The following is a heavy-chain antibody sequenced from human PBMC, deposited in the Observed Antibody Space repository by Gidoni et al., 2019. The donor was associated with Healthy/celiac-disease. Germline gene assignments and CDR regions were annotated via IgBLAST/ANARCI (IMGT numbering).Heavy chain of an antibody. CDR1: GFTFSSYG. V-gene: IGHV3-30*18. J-gene: IGHJ4*02. Sequence: QVQLVESGGGVVQPGRSLRLSCAASGFTFSSYGMHWVRQAPGKGLEWVAVISYDGSNKYYADSVKGRFTISRDNSKNTLYLQMNSLRAEDTAVYYCAKGEIYDSSGYEDIDYWGQGTLVTVSS. CDR2: ISYDGSNK. D-gene: IGHD3-22*01. CDR3: AKGEIYDSSGYEDIDY.